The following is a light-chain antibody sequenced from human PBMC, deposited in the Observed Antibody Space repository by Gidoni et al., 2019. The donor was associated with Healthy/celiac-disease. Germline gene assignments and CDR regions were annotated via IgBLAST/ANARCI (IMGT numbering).Light chain of an antibody. V-gene: IGKV1-39*01. Sequence: DIQMNQSPSSLSASVGDRVTITCRASQSINSYLNWYQQKPGKAPKLLIYAASSLQRGVPSRFIGSGSGTDFTLTISSLQPEDFATYYCQQSYNTPLTFGGGTKVQIK. CDR3: QQSYNTPLT. J-gene: IGKJ4*01. CDR1: QSINSY. CDR2: AAS.